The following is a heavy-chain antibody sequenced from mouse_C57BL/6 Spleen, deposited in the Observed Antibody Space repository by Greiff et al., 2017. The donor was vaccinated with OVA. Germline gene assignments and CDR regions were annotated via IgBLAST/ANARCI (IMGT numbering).Heavy chain of an antibody. D-gene: IGHD2-4*01. Sequence: QVQLQQSGAELVRPGASVTLSCKASGYTFTDYEMHWVKQTPVHGLEWIGAIDPETGGTAYNQKFKGKAILTADKSSSTAYMELRSLTSEDSAVYYCTRSGIYYDPAGFAYWGQGTLVTVSA. CDR2: IDPETGGT. CDR3: TRSGIYYDPAGFAY. J-gene: IGHJ3*01. CDR1: GYTFTDYE. V-gene: IGHV1-15*01.